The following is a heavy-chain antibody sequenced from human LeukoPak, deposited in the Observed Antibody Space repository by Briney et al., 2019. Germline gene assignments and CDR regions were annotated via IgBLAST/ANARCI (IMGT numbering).Heavy chain of an antibody. J-gene: IGHJ5*02. V-gene: IGHV3-7*01. CDR3: VRDIDL. Sequence: GGSLRLSCAASGFIFSSYWMNWVRQAPGKGLEWVANIKEDGSEIYYVASVKGRFTISRDNAKNSVFLQMNSLRIEDTAVYYCVRDIDLWGQGTLVTVSS. CDR2: IKEDGSEI. CDR1: GFIFSSYW.